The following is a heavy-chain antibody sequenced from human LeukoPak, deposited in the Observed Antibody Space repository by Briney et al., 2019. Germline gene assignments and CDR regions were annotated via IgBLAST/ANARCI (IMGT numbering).Heavy chain of an antibody. D-gene: IGHD6-13*01. CDR2: ISYDGSNK. Sequence: GGSLRLSCAASGFTVSSNYMSWVRQAPGKGLEWVAVISYDGSNKYYADSVKGRFTISRDNSKNTLYLQMNSLRAEDTAVYYCANNGDSSSWYYFDYWGQGTLVTVSS. V-gene: IGHV3-30*18. CDR3: ANNGDSSSWYYFDY. J-gene: IGHJ4*02. CDR1: GFTVSSNY.